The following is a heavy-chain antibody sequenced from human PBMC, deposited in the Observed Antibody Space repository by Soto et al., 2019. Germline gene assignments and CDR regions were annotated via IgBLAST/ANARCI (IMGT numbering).Heavy chain of an antibody. D-gene: IGHD5-12*01. J-gene: IGHJ4*02. CDR3: ARDVVSTIGDFDF. CDR1: GYTFIGYY. CDR2: INPNSGAT. Sequence: ASVKVSCKASGYTFIGYYIHWVRQAPGQGLEWMGWINPNSGATNYAQKFQGRVTMTRDTSITTAYMELSRLRSDDTAVYYCARDVVSTIGDFDFWGQGTPVTVSS. V-gene: IGHV1-2*02.